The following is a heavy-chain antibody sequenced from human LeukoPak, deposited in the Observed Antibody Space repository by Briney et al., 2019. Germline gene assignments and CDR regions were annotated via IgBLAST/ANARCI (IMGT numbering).Heavy chain of an antibody. CDR3: ARDRYDYVWGSYRFDY. J-gene: IGHJ4*02. CDR2: IGTAGDT. CDR1: GFTFSSYD. V-gene: IGHV3-13*01. Sequence: PGGSLRLSCAASGFTFSSYDMHWVRQATGKALEWVSAIGTAGDTYYPGSVKGRFTISREIAKNSLYLQMNSLRAGDTAVYYCARDRYDYVWGSYRFDYWGQGTLVTVSS. D-gene: IGHD3-16*02.